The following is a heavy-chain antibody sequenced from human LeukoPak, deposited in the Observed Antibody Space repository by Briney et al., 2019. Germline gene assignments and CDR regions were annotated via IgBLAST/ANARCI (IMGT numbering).Heavy chain of an antibody. J-gene: IGHJ4*02. V-gene: IGHV3-30*09. D-gene: IGHD2-15*01. Sequence: GGSLRLSCAASRFIFSNYAMHWVRQAPGKGLDWVAVISYHGRDQFYADSVKGRFAISRDSSKDTLYLQMNSLRTEDTAVYYCVRQDCSGGSCYLDYWGQGTLVTVSS. CDR1: RFIFSNYA. CDR2: ISYHGRDQ. CDR3: VRQDCSGGSCYLDY.